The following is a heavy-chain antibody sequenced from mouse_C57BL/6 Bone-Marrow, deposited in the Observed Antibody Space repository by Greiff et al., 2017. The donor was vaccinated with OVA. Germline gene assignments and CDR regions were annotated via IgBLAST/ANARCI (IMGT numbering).Heavy chain of an antibody. V-gene: IGHV5-4*01. J-gene: IGHJ2*01. D-gene: IGHD1-1*01. CDR2: ISDGGSYT. Sequence: EVQLVESGGGLVKPGGSLKLSCAASGFTFSSYAMSWVRQTPEKRLEWVATISDGGSYTYYPDKVKGRFTISRDNAKNNLYLQMSHLKSEDTAMYYCARERAFITTVVESLFDYWGQGTTLTVSS. CDR3: ARERAFITTVVESLFDY. CDR1: GFTFSSYA.